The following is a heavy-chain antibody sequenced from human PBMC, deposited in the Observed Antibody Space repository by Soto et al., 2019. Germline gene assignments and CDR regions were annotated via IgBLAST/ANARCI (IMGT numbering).Heavy chain of an antibody. D-gene: IGHD3-16*02. V-gene: IGHV1-24*01. J-gene: IGHJ6*03. CDR3: ATVGVHLGELSLHYYYYYMDV. Sequence: ASVKVSCKVSGYTLTELSMHWVRQAPGKGLEWMGGFDPEDGETIYAQKFQGRVTMTEDTSTDTAYMELSSLRSEDTAVYYCATVGVHLGELSLHYYYYYMDVWGKGTTVTVSS. CDR1: GYTLTELS. CDR2: FDPEDGET.